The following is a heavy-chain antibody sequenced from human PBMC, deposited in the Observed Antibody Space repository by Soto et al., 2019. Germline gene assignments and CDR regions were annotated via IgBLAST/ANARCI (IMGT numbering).Heavy chain of an antibody. J-gene: IGHJ6*02. D-gene: IGHD6-13*01. CDR1: GGSFSGYY. V-gene: IGHV4-34*01. CDR3: ARGRSWYSPHYYYGMDV. CDR2: INHSGST. Sequence: PSETLSLTCAVYGGSFSGYYWSWIRQPPGKGLEWIGEINHSGSTNYNPSLKSRVTISVDTSKNQFSLKLSSVTAADTAVYYCARGRSWYSPHYYYGMDVWGQGTTVTVSS.